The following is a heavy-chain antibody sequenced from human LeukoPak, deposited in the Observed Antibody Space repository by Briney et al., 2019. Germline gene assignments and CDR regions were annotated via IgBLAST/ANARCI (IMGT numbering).Heavy chain of an antibody. J-gene: IGHJ4*02. CDR3: AKDPRRVFDY. CDR2: ITGSNGGT. Sequence: GGSLRLSCAASGFTFRNYAMTWVRQAPGKGLEWVSTITGSNGGTNYADSVKGRFTISRDNSKNTLYLQMNSLRAEDTAVYYCAKDPRRVFDYWGQGTLVTVSS. CDR1: GFTFRNYA. V-gene: IGHV3-23*01.